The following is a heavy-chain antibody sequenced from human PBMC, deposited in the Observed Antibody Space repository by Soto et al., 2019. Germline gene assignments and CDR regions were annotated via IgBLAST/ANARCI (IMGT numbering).Heavy chain of an antibody. J-gene: IGHJ6*02. D-gene: IGHD4-17*01. Sequence: PGESLTISCKGSGYSFTSYWISWVRQMPGKGLEWMGRIDPSDSYTNYSPSFQGHVTISADKSISTAYLQWSSLKASDTAMYYCASPGTTFSYYYYGMDVWGQGTTVTVSS. CDR1: GYSFTSYW. CDR2: IDPSDSYT. V-gene: IGHV5-10-1*01. CDR3: ASPGTTFSYYYYGMDV.